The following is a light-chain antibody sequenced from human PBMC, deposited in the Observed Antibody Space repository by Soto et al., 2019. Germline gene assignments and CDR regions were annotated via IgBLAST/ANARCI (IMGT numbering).Light chain of an antibody. CDR1: RSISSY. Sequence: DIQMTQSPSSLSASVGDRVTITCRASRSISSYLNWYQQKPGKAPKLLIYDASSLESGVPSRFSGSGSGTEFTLTISSLQPDDFATYYCQQDNSYSWTFGQGTKV. CDR2: DAS. J-gene: IGKJ1*01. CDR3: QQDNSYSWT. V-gene: IGKV1-5*01.